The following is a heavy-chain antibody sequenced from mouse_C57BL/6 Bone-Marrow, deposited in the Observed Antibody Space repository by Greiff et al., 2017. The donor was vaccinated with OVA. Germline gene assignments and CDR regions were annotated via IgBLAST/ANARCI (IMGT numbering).Heavy chain of an antibody. D-gene: IGHD4-1*01. CDR1: GYAFTNYL. CDR2: INPGSGGT. CDR3: ARRDWAAWFAY. V-gene: IGHV1-54*01. J-gene: IGHJ3*01. Sequence: VQLMESGAELVRPGTSVKVSCKASGYAFTNYLIEWVKQRPGQGLEWIGVINPGSGGTNYNEKFKGKATLTADKSSSTAYMQLSSLTAEDSAVYFCARRDWAAWFAYWGQGTRVTVSA.